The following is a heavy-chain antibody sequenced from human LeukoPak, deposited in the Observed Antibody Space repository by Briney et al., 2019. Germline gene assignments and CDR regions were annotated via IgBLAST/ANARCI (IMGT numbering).Heavy chain of an antibody. D-gene: IGHD6-13*01. V-gene: IGHV4-39*07. CDR1: GGSISSSSYY. Sequence: SETLSLTCTVSGGSISSSSYYWGWIRQPPGKGLEWIGSIYYSGSTYYNPSLKSRVTISVDTSKNQFSLKLSSVTAADTAVYYCARDRGSSSWSSGYYFDYWGQGTLVTVSS. J-gene: IGHJ4*02. CDR3: ARDRGSSSWSSGYYFDY. CDR2: IYYSGST.